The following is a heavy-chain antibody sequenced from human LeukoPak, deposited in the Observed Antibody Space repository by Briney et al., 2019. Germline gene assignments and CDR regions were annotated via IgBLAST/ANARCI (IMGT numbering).Heavy chain of an antibody. CDR2: ISAYNGNT. CDR1: GYTFTTYG. CDR3: ARDRSPYYGDYTYSDAFDI. J-gene: IGHJ3*02. V-gene: IGHV1-18*01. D-gene: IGHD4-17*01. Sequence: ASVKVSCKASGYTFTTYGITWVRQAPGQGLEWMGWISAYNGNTNYAQKLQGRVTMTTDTSTSTAYMGLRSLRSDDTALYYCARDRSPYYGDYTYSDAFDIWGQGTMVTVSS.